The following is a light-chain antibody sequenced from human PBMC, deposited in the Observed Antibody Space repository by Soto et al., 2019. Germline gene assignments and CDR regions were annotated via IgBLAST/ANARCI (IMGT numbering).Light chain of an antibody. Sequence: QSVLTQPASVSGSPGQSITISCTGTSSDVGSYNLVSWYQQHPGKAPKLMIYEVNKRPSGVPDRFSGSKSGSTASLTVSGLQAEDEADYYCSSFAVSPVVFGGGTQLTVL. CDR2: EVN. CDR1: SSDVGSYNL. V-gene: IGLV2-23*02. J-gene: IGLJ2*01. CDR3: SSFAVSPVV.